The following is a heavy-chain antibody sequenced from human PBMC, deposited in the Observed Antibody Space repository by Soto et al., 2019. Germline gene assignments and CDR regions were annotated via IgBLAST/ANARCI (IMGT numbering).Heavy chain of an antibody. V-gene: IGHV4-59*12. CDR2: IYYTGST. Sequence: SETLSLSCTVCGSSITDYYWSWIRQPPGEGLEWIGCIYYTGSTNYNPSLKSRVTISVDTSKNQFSLKLSSVTAADTAVYYCARGSYFDYWGQGTLVTVSS. CDR3: ARGSYFDY. CDR1: GSSITDYY. J-gene: IGHJ4*02.